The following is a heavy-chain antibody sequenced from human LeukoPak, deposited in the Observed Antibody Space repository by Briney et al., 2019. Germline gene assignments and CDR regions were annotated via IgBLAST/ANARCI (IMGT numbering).Heavy chain of an antibody. D-gene: IGHD3-3*01. J-gene: IGHJ5*02. CDR1: GGSISSGDYY. V-gene: IGHV4-30-4*08. Sequence: SETLSLTCTVSGGSISSGDYYWSWIRQPPGKGLEWIGYIYYSGSTYYNPSLKSRVTISVDTSKNQFSLKLSSVTAADTAVYYCARVHYNFWSGYRGGGWFDPWGQGTLVTVS. CDR3: ARVHYNFWSGYRGGGWFDP. CDR2: IYYSGST.